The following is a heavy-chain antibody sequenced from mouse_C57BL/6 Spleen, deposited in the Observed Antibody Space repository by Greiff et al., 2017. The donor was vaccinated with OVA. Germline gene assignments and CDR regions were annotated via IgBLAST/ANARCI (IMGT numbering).Heavy chain of an antibody. CDR2: IYPGDGDT. D-gene: IGHD2-5*01. Sequence: VKLVESGPELVKPGASVKISCKASGYAFSSSWMNWVKQRPGKGLEWIGRIYPGDGDTNYNGKFKGKATLTADKSSSTAYMQLSSLTSDDSAVYFCARGYYSNYWYFDVWGTGTTVTVSS. CDR1: GYAFSSSW. V-gene: IGHV1-82*01. J-gene: IGHJ1*03. CDR3: ARGYYSNYWYFDV.